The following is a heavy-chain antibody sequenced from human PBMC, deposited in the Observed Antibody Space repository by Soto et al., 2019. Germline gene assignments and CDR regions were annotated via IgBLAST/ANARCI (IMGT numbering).Heavy chain of an antibody. CDR2: INAGNGNT. D-gene: IGHD3-9*01. Sequence: QVQLVQSGAEVKKPGASVKVSCKASGYTFTSYAMHWVRQAPGQRLEWMGWINAGNGNTKYSQKFQGRVTITRDTSESTAYMELGSLRSEDTAVYYCARVGGYVDWFDLAPLGYWGQGTLVTVSS. CDR3: ARVGGYVDWFDLAPLGY. V-gene: IGHV1-3*01. CDR1: GYTFTSYA. J-gene: IGHJ4*02.